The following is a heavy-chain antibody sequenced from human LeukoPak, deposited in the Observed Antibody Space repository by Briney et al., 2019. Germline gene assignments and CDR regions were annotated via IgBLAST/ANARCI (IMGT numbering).Heavy chain of an antibody. V-gene: IGHV1-8*01. CDR1: GYTFTSYD. D-gene: IGHD6-13*01. CDR2: MNPNSGNT. Sequence: ASVKVFCKASGYTFTSYDINWVRQATGQGLEWMGWMNPNSGNTGYAQKFQGRVTMTRNTSISTAYMELSSLRSEDTAVYYCARGHSSSSGIDYWGQGTLVTVSS. J-gene: IGHJ4*02. CDR3: ARGHSSSSGIDY.